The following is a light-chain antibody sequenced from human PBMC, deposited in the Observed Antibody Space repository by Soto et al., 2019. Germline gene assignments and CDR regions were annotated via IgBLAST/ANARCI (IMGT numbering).Light chain of an antibody. V-gene: IGKV4-1*01. J-gene: IGKJ1*01. CDR2: WAS. CDR1: QSVLTSSNNKNY. CDR3: QQYYKTPRT. Sequence: DIVMTQSPDSLAVSLGERATINCRSSQSVLTSSNNKNYLAWYQQKPGQPPKVLIYWASTRESGVPDRFSGSESGTDFTLTISRLQAEDVAVYYCQQYYKTPRTFGQGTKVEI.